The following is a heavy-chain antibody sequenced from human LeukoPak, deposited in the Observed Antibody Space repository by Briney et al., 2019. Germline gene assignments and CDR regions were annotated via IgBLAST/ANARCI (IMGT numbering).Heavy chain of an antibody. CDR3: ARVVVVTSTHWYFDL. CDR2: IHPGDSVT. CDR1: GYIFPNYW. J-gene: IGHJ2*01. D-gene: IGHD2-21*02. V-gene: IGHV5-51*01. Sequence: GESLKISCEASGYIFPNYWIGWVRQVPGKGLDWMGLIHPGDSVTRYSPSFQGQVTISVGKSITTAYLQWSSLQASDTAIYFCARVVVVTSTHWYFDLWGRGSLVTVFS.